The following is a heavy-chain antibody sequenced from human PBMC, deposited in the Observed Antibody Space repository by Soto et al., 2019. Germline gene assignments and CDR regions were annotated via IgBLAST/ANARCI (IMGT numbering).Heavy chain of an antibody. CDR3: ARDNRCGALDY. Sequence: SETLSLTCTVSGGSISSYYWSWIRQPPGKGLEWIGYIYYSGDTNYNPSLKSRVTISVDTSKNQFSLSLSSLTAADTAVYYCARDNRCGALDYWGQGTLVTVSS. CDR2: IYYSGDT. V-gene: IGHV4-59*01. J-gene: IGHJ4*02. CDR1: GGSISSYY. D-gene: IGHD2-15*01.